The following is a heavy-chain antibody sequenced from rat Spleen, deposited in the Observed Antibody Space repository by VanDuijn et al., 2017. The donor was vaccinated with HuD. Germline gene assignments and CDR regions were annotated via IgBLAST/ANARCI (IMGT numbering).Heavy chain of an antibody. V-gene: IGHV2-15*01. CDR3: VKEANYGGLMDL. CDR1: GFSLISNS. J-gene: IGHJ4*01. D-gene: IGHD1-11*01. Sequence: QVQLKESGPGLVQPSQTLSLTCTVSGFSLISNSVSWVRQPPGKGLEWMGAIWSGGNTDYNSALKSRLSINRDTSKSQVFLKMNSLRSEDTATYYCVKEANYGGLMDLWGQGASVTVSS. CDR2: IWSGGNT.